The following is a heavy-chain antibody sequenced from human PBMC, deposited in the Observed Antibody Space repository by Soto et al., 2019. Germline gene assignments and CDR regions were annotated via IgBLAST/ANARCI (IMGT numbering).Heavy chain of an antibody. J-gene: IGHJ4*02. Sequence: SETLSLTCTVSGGSISSGCYYWSWIRQHPGKGLEWIGYIYYSGSTYYNPSLKSRVTISVDTSKNQFSLKLSSVTAADTAVYYCARVRIFYADYFGYWGQGTLVTVSS. CDR1: GGSISSGCYY. D-gene: IGHD3-3*01. V-gene: IGHV4-31*03. CDR2: IYYSGST. CDR3: ARVRIFYADYFGY.